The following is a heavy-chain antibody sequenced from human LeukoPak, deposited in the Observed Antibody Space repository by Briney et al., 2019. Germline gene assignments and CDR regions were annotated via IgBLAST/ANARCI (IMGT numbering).Heavy chain of an antibody. CDR1: GFTFRNYA. V-gene: IGHV3-23*01. CDR3: TKWGDYDGSTGYYDSDY. Sequence: GGSLRLSCAASGFTFRNYAMSWVRQAPGKGLEWVSAIVGNGVSTYYADSVQGRFTISRDNSKNTLYLRMNSLRAEDTALYYCTKWGDYDGSTGYYDSDYWGQGTLVTVSS. J-gene: IGHJ4*02. D-gene: IGHD3-9*01. CDR2: IVGNGVST.